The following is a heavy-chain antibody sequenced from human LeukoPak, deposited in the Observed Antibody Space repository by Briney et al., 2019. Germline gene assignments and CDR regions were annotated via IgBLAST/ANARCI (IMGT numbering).Heavy chain of an antibody. D-gene: IGHD3-22*01. Sequence: GGSLRLSCAASGFTVSSNHMSWVRQAPGKGLEWVSVIYSGGSTYYADSVKGRFTISRDNSKNTLYLQMNSLRAEDTAVYYCASPRDYYDSSGYNYPFDYWGQGTLVTVSS. V-gene: IGHV3-53*01. CDR1: GFTVSSNH. J-gene: IGHJ4*02. CDR3: ASPRDYYDSSGYNYPFDY. CDR2: IYSGGST.